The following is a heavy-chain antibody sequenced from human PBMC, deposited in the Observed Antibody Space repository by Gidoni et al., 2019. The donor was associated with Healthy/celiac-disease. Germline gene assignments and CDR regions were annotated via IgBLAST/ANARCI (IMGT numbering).Heavy chain of an antibody. CDR3: ARERPYGSGLDY. CDR2: IKQDGSVK. J-gene: IGHJ4*02. Sequence: EVQLVESGGGLVQPGWSLSLSCEAPGFTFSRYWMSWVRQAPGKGLEWVANIKQDGSVKYYVDSVKGRFTISRDNAKNSLYLQMNSLRAEDTAVYYCARERPYGSGLDYWGQGTLVTVSS. D-gene: IGHD3-10*01. CDR1: GFTFSRYW. V-gene: IGHV3-7*01.